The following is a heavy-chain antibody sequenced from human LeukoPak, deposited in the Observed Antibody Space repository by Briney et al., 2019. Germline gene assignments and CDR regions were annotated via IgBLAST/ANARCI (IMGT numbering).Heavy chain of an antibody. CDR3: AKTALSTSAWYPYYFDC. D-gene: IGHD6-19*01. Sequence: PGGSLRLSCAASGFTFSVYAMHWVRQAPGKGLEWVALISYDGSNQYYADSVKGRFTISRDNSKNTLYLQMNSLRAEDTAFYFCAKTALSTSAWYPYYFDCWGQGTLVTVSS. CDR1: GFTFSVYA. J-gene: IGHJ4*02. V-gene: IGHV3-30-3*02. CDR2: ISYDGSNQ.